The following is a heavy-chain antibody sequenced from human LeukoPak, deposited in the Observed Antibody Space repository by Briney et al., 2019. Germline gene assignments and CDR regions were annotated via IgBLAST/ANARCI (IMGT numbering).Heavy chain of an antibody. J-gene: IGHJ4*02. CDR1: GGSFSGYY. Sequence: PSETLCLTCAVYGGSFSGYYWSWIRQPPGKGLEWIGYIYYSGSTNYNPSLKSRVTISVDTSKNQFSLRLSSVTAADTAVYYCARVTGYMTEDYFDYWGQGTLITVSS. V-gene: IGHV4-59*01. CDR2: IYYSGST. D-gene: IGHD6-13*01. CDR3: ARVTGYMTEDYFDY.